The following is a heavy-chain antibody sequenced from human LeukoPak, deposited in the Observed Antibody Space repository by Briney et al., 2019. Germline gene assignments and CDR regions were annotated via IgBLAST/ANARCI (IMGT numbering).Heavy chain of an antibody. CDR2: INHSGST. CDR1: GGSFSGYY. CDR3: ARISTVTTTYYFDY. V-gene: IGHV4-34*01. D-gene: IGHD4-17*01. J-gene: IGHJ4*02. Sequence: SETLSLTCAVYGGSFSGYYWSWIRQPPGKGLEWIGEINHSGSTNYNPSLKSRVTISVDTSKSQSSLKLSSVTAADTAVYYCARISTVTTTYYFDYWGQGTLVTVSS.